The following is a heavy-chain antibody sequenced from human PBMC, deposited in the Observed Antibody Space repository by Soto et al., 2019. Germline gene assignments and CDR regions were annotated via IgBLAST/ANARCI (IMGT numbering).Heavy chain of an antibody. CDR3: ASGKSQMTQDRMGFYYYMDV. D-gene: IGHD2-15*01. Sequence: QVQLVQSGAEVKKPGSSVRISCAASGATFNDYTFTWVRRAPGQGLEWMGRVIPLLDASNYAEKFQDRVKITVDRSTSTVYMELSGLKSEDSAIYYCASGKSQMTQDRMGFYYYMDVWGKGTTVTVSS. J-gene: IGHJ6*03. V-gene: IGHV1-69*08. CDR2: VIPLLDAS. CDR1: GATFNDYT.